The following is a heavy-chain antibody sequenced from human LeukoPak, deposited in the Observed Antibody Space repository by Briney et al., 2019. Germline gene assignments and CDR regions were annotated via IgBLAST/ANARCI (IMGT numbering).Heavy chain of an antibody. CDR1: GFTFSSYG. Sequence: GGSLRLSCAASGFTFSSYGMHWVRQAPGKGLEWVAFIRYDGSNKYYADSVKGRFTISRDNSKNTLYLQMNSLRAEDTAVYYCAKVQDELIYYYYYMDVWGKGTTVTVSS. V-gene: IGHV3-30*02. CDR3: AKVQDELIYYYYYMDV. D-gene: IGHD1-7*01. CDR2: IRYDGSNK. J-gene: IGHJ6*03.